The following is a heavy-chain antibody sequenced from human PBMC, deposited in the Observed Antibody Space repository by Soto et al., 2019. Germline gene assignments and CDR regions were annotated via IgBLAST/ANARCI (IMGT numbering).Heavy chain of an antibody. J-gene: IGHJ4*02. Sequence: ASVKVSCKASGYACIDHYIHWVRQAPGQGLEWMGWINPDSGATNFALRFQGSVTMTRDTSISTAYMELSRLTSHDTAVYYCARVPVSDFVWGSYRYTFDYWGQGTLVTVSS. CDR2: INPDSGAT. D-gene: IGHD3-16*02. CDR3: ARVPVSDFVWGSYRYTFDY. V-gene: IGHV1-2*02. CDR1: GYACIDHY.